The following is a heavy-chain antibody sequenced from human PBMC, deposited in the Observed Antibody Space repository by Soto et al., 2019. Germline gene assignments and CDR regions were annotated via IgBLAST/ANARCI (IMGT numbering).Heavy chain of an antibody. D-gene: IGHD3-16*02. Sequence: SQTLSLTCAISGDSVSSNSAAWNWIRQSPSRGLEWLGRTYYRSKWYNDYAVSVKSRITINPDTSKNQFSLQLNSVTPEDTAVYYCARMYYDYIWGSYRQYYFDYWGQGTLVTVSS. CDR1: GDSVSSNSAA. J-gene: IGHJ4*02. CDR3: ARMYYDYIWGSYRQYYFDY. CDR2: TYYRSKWYN. V-gene: IGHV6-1*01.